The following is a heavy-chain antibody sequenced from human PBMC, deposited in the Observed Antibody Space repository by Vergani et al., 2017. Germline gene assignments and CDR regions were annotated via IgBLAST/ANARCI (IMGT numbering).Heavy chain of an antibody. V-gene: IGHV3-23*01. CDR3: ARDPGGSGYDRGDYFDY. CDR1: GFTFSSYA. J-gene: IGHJ4*02. Sequence: EVQLLESGGGLVQPGGSLRLSCAASGFTFSSYAMSWVRQAPGKGLEWVSAISGSGGSTYYADSVKGRFTISRDNAKNSLYLQMNSLRAEDTAVYYCARDPGGSGYDRGDYFDYWGQGTLVTVSS. CDR2: ISGSGGST. D-gene: IGHD5-12*01.